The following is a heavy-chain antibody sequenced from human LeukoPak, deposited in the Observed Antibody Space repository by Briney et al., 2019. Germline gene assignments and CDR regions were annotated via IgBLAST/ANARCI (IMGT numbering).Heavy chain of an antibody. J-gene: IGHJ3*02. CDR1: GFTVSSNY. Sequence: GGSLRLSCAASGFTVSSNYMSWVRQAPGKGLEWVGNIKQDGSDKNYMDSVKGRFTISRDNTKNSVYLQMSSLRAEDTAVYYCARDRDTAMVTASRAFDIWGQGTMVTVSS. CDR2: IKQDGSDK. D-gene: IGHD5-18*01. CDR3: ARDRDTAMVTASRAFDI. V-gene: IGHV3-7*01.